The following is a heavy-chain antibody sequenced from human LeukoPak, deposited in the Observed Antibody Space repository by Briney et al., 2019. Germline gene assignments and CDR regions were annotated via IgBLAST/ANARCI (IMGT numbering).Heavy chain of an antibody. CDR2: IIPILGIP. V-gene: IGHV1-69*04. CDR3: ATEAIVVVTARDYWYFDL. CDR1: GGTXSSYA. J-gene: IGHJ2*01. D-gene: IGHD2-21*02. Sequence: GASVKVSCKASGGTXSSYAISRVRQAPGQGLEWMGRIIPILGIPNYAQKFQGRVTITADKSTTTAYMELSSLRSEDTAVYYCATEAIVVVTARDYWYFDLWGRGTLVTVSS.